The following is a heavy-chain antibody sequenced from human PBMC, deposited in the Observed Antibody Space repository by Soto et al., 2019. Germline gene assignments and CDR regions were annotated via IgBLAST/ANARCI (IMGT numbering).Heavy chain of an antibody. CDR2: IFHSGNT. CDR1: GGSISSSDW. D-gene: IGHD4-4*01. CDR3: ARVSKSTFDY. J-gene: IGHJ4*02. V-gene: IGHV4-4*02. Sequence: QVQLQESGPGLVKPSGTLSLTCAVSGGSISSSDWWNWVRQPPGKGLEWIGEIFHSGNTNYNPSLKIRVTVSVDKTKNQSSLKLGSVTAADTAVYYCARVSKSTFDYWGQGTLVTVSS.